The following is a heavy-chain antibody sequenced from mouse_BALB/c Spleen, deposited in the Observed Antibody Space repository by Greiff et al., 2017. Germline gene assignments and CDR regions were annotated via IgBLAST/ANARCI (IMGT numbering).Heavy chain of an antibody. CDR2: INPSNGRT. CDR3: ARGGGYDGYYRYFDV. CDR1: GYTFTSYW. Sequence: QVQLQQPGAELVKPGASVKLSCKASGYTFTSYWMHWVKQRPGQGLEWIGEINPSNGRTNYNEKFKSKATLTVDKSSSTAYMQLSSLTSEDSAVYYCARGGGYDGYYRYFDVWGAGTTVTVSS. V-gene: IGHV1S81*02. J-gene: IGHJ1*01. D-gene: IGHD2-3*01.